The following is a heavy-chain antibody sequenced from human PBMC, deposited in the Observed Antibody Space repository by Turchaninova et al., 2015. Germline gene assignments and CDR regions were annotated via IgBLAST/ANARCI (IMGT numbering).Heavy chain of an antibody. V-gene: IGHV4-38-2*01. J-gene: IGHJ4*02. CDR1: GYSISSGFC. Sequence: QVQLQESGPGLVKPSENLSLTCAVSGYSISSGFCWGWSRQPPGKGLEWIGGISHSGSTYYNPSLKRPVTISLDTSKNQFSLELSSVTAADTAVYYCARRGYSSGWSYDYWGQGTLVTVSS. CDR3: ARRGYSSGWSYDY. CDR2: ISHSGST. D-gene: IGHD6-19*01.